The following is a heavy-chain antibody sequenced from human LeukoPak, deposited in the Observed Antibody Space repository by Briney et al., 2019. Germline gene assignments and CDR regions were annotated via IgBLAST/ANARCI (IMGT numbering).Heavy chain of an antibody. CDR2: INHSGST. J-gene: IGHJ5*02. V-gene: IGHV4-34*01. CDR1: GGSFSGYY. CDR3: ARATADSSGYYLALYNWFDP. D-gene: IGHD3-22*01. Sequence: PSETLSLTCAVYGGSFSGYYWSWIRQPPGKGLEWIGEINHSGSTNYNPSLKSRVTISVDTSKNQFSLKLSSVTAADTAVYYCARATADSSGYYLALYNWFDPWGQGTLVTVSS.